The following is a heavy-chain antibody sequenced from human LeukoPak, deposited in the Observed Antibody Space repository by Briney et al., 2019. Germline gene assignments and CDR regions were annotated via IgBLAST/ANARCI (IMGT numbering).Heavy chain of an antibody. CDR3: AREDLSYYYYYGMDV. D-gene: IGHD5-24*01. Sequence: SETLSLTCTVAGGSISGYYWSWIRQPPGKGLEWIGYIYYSGSTYYNPSLKSRVTISVDTSKNQFSLKLSSVTAADTAVYYCAREDLSYYYYYGMDVWGQGTTVTVSS. CDR2: IYYSGST. CDR1: GGSISGYY. J-gene: IGHJ6*02. V-gene: IGHV4-59*06.